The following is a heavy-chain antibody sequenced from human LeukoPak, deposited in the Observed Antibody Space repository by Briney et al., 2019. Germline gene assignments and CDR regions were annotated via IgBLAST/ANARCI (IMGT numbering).Heavy chain of an antibody. CDR1: GGSISSYY. J-gene: IGHJ4*02. V-gene: IGHV4-59*01. Sequence: SGTLSLTRTVSGGSISSYYWSWIRQPPGKGLEWIGYIYYSGSTNYNPSLKSRVTISVDTSKNQFSLKLSSVTAADTAVYYCARAGYCSGGSCPWSWGQGTLVTVSS. D-gene: IGHD2-15*01. CDR2: IYYSGST. CDR3: ARAGYCSGGSCPWS.